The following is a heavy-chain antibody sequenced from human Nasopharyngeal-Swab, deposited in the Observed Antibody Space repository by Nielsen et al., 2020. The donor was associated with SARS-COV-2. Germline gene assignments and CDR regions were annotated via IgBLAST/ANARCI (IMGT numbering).Heavy chain of an antibody. V-gene: IGHV3-11*06. CDR2: TSGNSDVT. CDR3: SRDPRPLDF. Sequence: GESLKISCAASGFTFSDSYMTWVRQAPGKGLESVSYTSGNSDVTNYADSVRGRFTISRDNAKNSLYLQMDSLRAEDTAVYYCSRDPRPLDFRGQGTLVTVSS. J-gene: IGHJ4*02. CDR1: GFTFSDSY.